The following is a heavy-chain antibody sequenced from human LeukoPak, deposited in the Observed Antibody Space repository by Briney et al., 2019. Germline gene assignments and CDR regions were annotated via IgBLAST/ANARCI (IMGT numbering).Heavy chain of an antibody. CDR2: IYYSGST. CDR3: ARSGVVPAAIPFDY. V-gene: IGHV4-59*01. CDR1: GGSISSYY. Sequence: PSETLSLTCTVSGGSISSYYWSWIRQPPGKGLEWIGYIYYSGSTNYNPSLKSRVTISVDTSKNQFSLKLSSGIAADTAVYYCARSGVVPAAIPFDYWGQGTLVTVSS. D-gene: IGHD2-2*01. J-gene: IGHJ4*02.